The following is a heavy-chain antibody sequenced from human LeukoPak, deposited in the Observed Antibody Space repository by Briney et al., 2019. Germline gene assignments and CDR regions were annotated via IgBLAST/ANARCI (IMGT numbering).Heavy chain of an antibody. CDR2: ISSSSSTI. CDR3: ARGPRRITIFGVDPNWFDP. V-gene: IGHV3-48*01. D-gene: IGHD3-3*01. CDR1: GFTFSTYS. J-gene: IGHJ5*02. Sequence: GGSLGLSCAASGFTFSTYSMNWVRQAPGKGLEWVSYISSSSSTIYYADSVKGRFTISRDNATDSLYLQMNSLRAEDTAVYYCARGPRRITIFGVDPNWFDPWGQGTLVTVSS.